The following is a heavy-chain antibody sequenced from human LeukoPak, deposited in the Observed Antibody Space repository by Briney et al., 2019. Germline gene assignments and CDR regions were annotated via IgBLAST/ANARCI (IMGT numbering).Heavy chain of an antibody. J-gene: IGHJ6*04. CDR2: VFHSGDT. CDR3: VRGLRSGSNYFFYGMDV. CDR1: GYSINNGYF. V-gene: IGHV4-38-2*02. D-gene: IGHD3-10*01. Sequence: SETLSLTCTVSGYSINNGYFWGWIRQPPGKGLEYIGTVFHSGDTYYNPSPKSRVTISLDTSTNEISLKLRSATAADTAVYYCVRGLRSGSNYFFYGMDVWGKGTTVTVSS.